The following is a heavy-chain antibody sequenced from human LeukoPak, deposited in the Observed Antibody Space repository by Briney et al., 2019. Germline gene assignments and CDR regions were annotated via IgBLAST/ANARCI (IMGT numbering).Heavy chain of an antibody. CDR3: ARQDGYSLYHFDY. D-gene: IGHD5-18*01. Sequence: GESLKISCKDSGYSFASYWIAWVHQMPGKGLEWMGIIYPADSDTRYSPSFRGQVTISVDKSISTAYLQWSSLKASDTAMYYCARQDGYSLYHFDYWGQGTLVTVSS. J-gene: IGHJ4*02. CDR2: IYPADSDT. V-gene: IGHV5-51*07. CDR1: GYSFASYW.